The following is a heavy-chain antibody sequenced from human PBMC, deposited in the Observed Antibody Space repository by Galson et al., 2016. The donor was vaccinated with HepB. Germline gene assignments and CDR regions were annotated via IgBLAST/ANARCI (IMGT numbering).Heavy chain of an antibody. J-gene: IGHJ5*02. Sequence: SETLSLTCTVSGGSIISSSFYWGWIRQPPGKGLEWVGSIYSSGSTHYHPSLKSRVTISLDASKNQFSVRLSSVTAADTAVYFCARDPGQWLVRDHWFGPWGQGTLVTVAS. CDR2: IYSSGST. CDR3: ARDPGQWLVRDHWFGP. V-gene: IGHV4-39*07. D-gene: IGHD6-19*01. CDR1: GGSIISSSFY.